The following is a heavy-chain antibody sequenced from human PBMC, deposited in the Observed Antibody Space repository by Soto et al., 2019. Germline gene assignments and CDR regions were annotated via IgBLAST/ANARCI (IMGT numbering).Heavy chain of an antibody. Sequence: QVQLQESGPGLVKPSQTLSLTCTVSGGSISTVNYWWSWIRQPPDMGLEWIGHIYNGGSTYNNPSLESPVTMSVDPSKNQLALTSGSVSAADTAVYYCARVPSGDKVDSWGQGTLVTVSS. D-gene: IGHD7-27*01. J-gene: IGHJ4*02. CDR1: GGSISTVNYW. CDR2: IYNGGST. V-gene: IGHV4-30-4*01. CDR3: ARVPSGDKVDS.